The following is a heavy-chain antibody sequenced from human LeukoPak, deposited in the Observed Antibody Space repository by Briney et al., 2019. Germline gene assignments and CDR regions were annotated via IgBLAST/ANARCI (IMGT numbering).Heavy chain of an antibody. CDR3: AKDGAGSSLYTDV. CDR2: INSDGSST. CDR1: GFTFSSYW. Sequence: GGSLRLSCAASGFTFSSYWMHWVRQAPGKGLVWVSRINSDGSSTSYADSVKGRFTISRDNAKNTLYLQMNSLRAEDTAMYYCAKDGAGSSLYTDVWGKGTTVTVSS. J-gene: IGHJ6*03. D-gene: IGHD6-6*01. V-gene: IGHV3-74*01.